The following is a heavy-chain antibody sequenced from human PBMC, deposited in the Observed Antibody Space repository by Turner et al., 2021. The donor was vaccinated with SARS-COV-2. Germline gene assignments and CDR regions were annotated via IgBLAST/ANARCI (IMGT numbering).Heavy chain of an antibody. V-gene: IGHV4-59*08. Sequence: QVQLQESGPGLVKPSETLSLTCSVSGGSISSYYCSWIRQPPGKGLEWIGYIYYSGITNYNPSLKSRVTRSVDTSKNTFSLKLISVTAADTAVYYCARQGVYDILTGYTVEYYGMEVWAKGTTVT. CDR3: ARQGVYDILTGYTVEYYGMEV. CDR1: GGSISSYY. J-gene: IGHJ6*04. D-gene: IGHD3-9*01. CDR2: IYYSGIT.